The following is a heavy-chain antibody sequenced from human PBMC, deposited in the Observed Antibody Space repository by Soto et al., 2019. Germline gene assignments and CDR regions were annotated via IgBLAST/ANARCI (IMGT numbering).Heavy chain of an antibody. Sequence: WETLSLTCAVSGYSISNGDYWGWIRQAPGKGLEWIGSVYYSGSTHYEPSLRGRIAISVDTLKNQFSLRLPSVTAADTAMYFCARNTSTYFDSWGQGIPVTVSS. CDR1: GYSISNGDY. V-gene: IGHV4-38-2*01. CDR2: VYYSGST. J-gene: IGHJ4*02. CDR3: ARNTSTYFDS.